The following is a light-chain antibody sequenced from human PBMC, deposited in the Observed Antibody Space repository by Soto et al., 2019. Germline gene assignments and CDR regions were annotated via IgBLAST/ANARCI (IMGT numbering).Light chain of an antibody. J-gene: IGLJ1*01. CDR2: DVT. V-gene: IGLV2-11*01. Sequence: QSVLTQPRSVSGSPGQSVTISCTGTSSDVGGYTYVSWYQQHPGKAPKPIIYDVTERPSGVPARFSGSKSGNTASLTISGLEAEDEADYYCCSYAGSYTYVFGTGTKLTVL. CDR1: SSDVGGYTY. CDR3: CSYAGSYTYV.